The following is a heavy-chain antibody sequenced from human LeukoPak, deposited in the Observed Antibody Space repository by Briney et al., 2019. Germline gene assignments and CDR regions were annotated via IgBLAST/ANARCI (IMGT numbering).Heavy chain of an antibody. V-gene: IGHV4-59*01. D-gene: IGHD3-3*01. J-gene: IGHJ4*02. CDR2: IYYSGST. Sequence: SETLSLICTVTGGSLSTYYWSWLRQPPGKGLEWIGYIYYSGSTNYNPSLKSRVTILVDTSKNQFSLNLRSVTAADTAVYYCARSRYYDFWRYDYWGQGTLVTVSS. CDR3: ARSRYYDFWRYDY. CDR1: GGSLSTYY.